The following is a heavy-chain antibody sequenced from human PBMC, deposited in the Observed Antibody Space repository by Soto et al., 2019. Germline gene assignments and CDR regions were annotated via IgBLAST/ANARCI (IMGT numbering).Heavy chain of an antibody. V-gene: IGHV3-64D*06. CDR1: GFSFSNYP. CDR3: VKGEYYYDSSGYYPFDY. J-gene: IGHJ4*02. CDR2: ISTDGGST. Sequence: GGSLRLSCAASGFSFSNYPMTWVRQAPGKRLEYVSSISTDGGSTHYADSVKGRFTISRDNSKNTQYLQMSSLRADDTAVYYCVKGEYYYDSSGYYPFDYWGQGTLVTVSS. D-gene: IGHD3-22*01.